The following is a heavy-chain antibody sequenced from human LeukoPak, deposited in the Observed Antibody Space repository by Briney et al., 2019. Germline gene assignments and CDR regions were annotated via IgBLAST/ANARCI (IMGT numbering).Heavy chain of an antibody. Sequence: GGSLRLSCAASGFTFSSYSMNWVRQAPGKGLEWVSYISSSSSTIYYADSVKGRFTISRDNAKNSLYLQMNSLRAEDTAVYYCARAHNWKYGSFDFWGQGTLVTVSS. V-gene: IGHV3-48*01. D-gene: IGHD1-7*01. CDR2: ISSSSSTI. CDR3: ARAHNWKYGSFDF. J-gene: IGHJ4*02. CDR1: GFTFSSYS.